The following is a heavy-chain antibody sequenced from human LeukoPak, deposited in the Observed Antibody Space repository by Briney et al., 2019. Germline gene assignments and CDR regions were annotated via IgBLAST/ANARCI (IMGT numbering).Heavy chain of an antibody. V-gene: IGHV1-18*01. CDR2: ISAHNGNT. D-gene: IGHD5-18*01. Sequence: AAVNVSCKASGYTFTSYGISWVRQAPGQGLEWMGWISAHNGNTNYAQKLQGRVTMTTDTSTSTAYMELRSLRSDDTAVYYCARVAGAMVYRDAFDNWGQGTMVTVSS. CDR1: GYTFTSYG. CDR3: ARVAGAMVYRDAFDN. J-gene: IGHJ3*02.